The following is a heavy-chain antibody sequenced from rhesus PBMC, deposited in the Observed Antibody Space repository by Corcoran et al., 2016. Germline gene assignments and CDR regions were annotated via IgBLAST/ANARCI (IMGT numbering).Heavy chain of an antibody. Sequence: QVQLQESGPGLVKPSETLSRTCDVSGDAIRSGNAICSWIHTPPGKGLEWIGYITYSWLTPSNPSLRSRVTISRDTSKNQFSLKLSSLTAADTAVFYCARYEPGYYSGSLWGQGVLVTVSS. CDR3: ARYEPGYYSGSL. J-gene: IGHJ4*01. D-gene: IGHD3-16*01. CDR2: ITYSWLT. CDR1: GDAIRSGNAI. V-gene: IGHV4-122*02.